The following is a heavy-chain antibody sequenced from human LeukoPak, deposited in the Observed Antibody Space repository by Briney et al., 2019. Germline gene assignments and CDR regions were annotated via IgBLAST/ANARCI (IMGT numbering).Heavy chain of an antibody. Sequence: GGSLRLSCAASGFIISNYGMHWVRQAPGKGLEWVAFIRYDGSNKYYAASVRGRFTISRDTSRSTLYLQMNSLRAEDAAVYYCAKAPVTSCRGAFCYPFDYWGQGTLVTVSS. CDR1: GFIISNYG. CDR2: IRYDGSNK. CDR3: AKAPVTSCRGAFCYPFDY. J-gene: IGHJ4*02. V-gene: IGHV3-30*02. D-gene: IGHD2-15*01.